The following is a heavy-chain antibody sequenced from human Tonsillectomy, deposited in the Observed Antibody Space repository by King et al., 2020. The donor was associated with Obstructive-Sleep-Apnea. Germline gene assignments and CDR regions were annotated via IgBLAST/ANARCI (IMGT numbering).Heavy chain of an antibody. Sequence: VQLVESGGGLVQPGGSLRLSCVASGFTYRSYSMTWVRQAPGKGLQWVATIKNDGSDKNYVDSVKGRFTISRDNAKNSLSLQMNSLRPEDTAVYFCVRDRRWLRRRPHSPNYNDLDVWGQGTTVTVSS. D-gene: IGHD4-23*01. J-gene: IGHJ6*02. CDR1: GFTYRSYS. CDR2: IKNDGSDK. CDR3: VRDRRWLRRRPHSPNYNDLDV. V-gene: IGHV3-7*03.